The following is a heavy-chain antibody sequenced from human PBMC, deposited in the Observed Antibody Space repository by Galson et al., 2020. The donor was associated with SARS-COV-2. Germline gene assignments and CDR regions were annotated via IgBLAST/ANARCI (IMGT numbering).Heavy chain of an antibody. CDR1: GYSFTSYW. Sequence: ESLKISCKGSGYSFTSYWISWVRQMPGKGLEWMGRIDPSDSYTNYSPSFQGHVTISADKSISTAYLQWSSLKASDTAMYYCARQVTIFGVEYGMDVWGQGTTVTVSS. CDR2: IDPSDSYT. V-gene: IGHV5-10-1*01. CDR3: ARQVTIFGVEYGMDV. D-gene: IGHD3-3*01. J-gene: IGHJ6*02.